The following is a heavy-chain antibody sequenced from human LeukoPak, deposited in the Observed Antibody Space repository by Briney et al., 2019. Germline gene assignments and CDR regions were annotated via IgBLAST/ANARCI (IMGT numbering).Heavy chain of an antibody. D-gene: IGHD6-13*01. CDR3: AGSYSSSWYGVDY. Sequence: GGSLRLSCAASGFTFSSYSKNWVRQAPGKGLEWVSYISSSSSTIYYADSVKGRFTISRDNAKNSLYLQMNSLRAEDTAVYYCAGSYSSSWYGVDYWGQGTLVTVSS. J-gene: IGHJ4*02. V-gene: IGHV3-48*01. CDR2: ISSSSSTI. CDR1: GFTFSSYS.